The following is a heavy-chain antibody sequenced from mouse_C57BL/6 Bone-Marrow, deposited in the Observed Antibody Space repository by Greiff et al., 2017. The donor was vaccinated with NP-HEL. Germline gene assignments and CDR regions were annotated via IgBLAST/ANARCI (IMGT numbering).Heavy chain of an antibody. J-gene: IGHJ3*01. CDR3: ARLDGYYTFF. CDR2: ISSGGSYT. CDR1: GFTFSSYG. D-gene: IGHD2-3*01. Sequence: EVQGEESGGDLVKPGGSLKLSCAASGFTFSSYGMSWVRQTPDKRLEWVATISSGGSYTYYPDSVKGRFTISRDNAKNTLYLQMSSLKSEDTAMYYCARLDGYYTFFWGQGTLVTVSA. V-gene: IGHV5-6*01.